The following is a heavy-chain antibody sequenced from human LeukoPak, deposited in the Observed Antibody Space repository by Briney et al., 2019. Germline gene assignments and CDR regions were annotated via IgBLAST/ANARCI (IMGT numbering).Heavy chain of an antibody. CDR1: GFTFSSYE. CDR2: ISSSGSTI. D-gene: IGHD2-15*01. V-gene: IGHV3-48*03. CDR3: ARDISGYCSGGSCHPDY. Sequence: GGSLRLSCAASGFTFSSYEMNWVRQDPGKGLEWVSYISSSGSTIYYADSVKGRPTISRDNAKNSLYLQMNSLRAEDKAVYYCARDISGYCSGGSCHPDYWGQGTLVTVSS. J-gene: IGHJ4*02.